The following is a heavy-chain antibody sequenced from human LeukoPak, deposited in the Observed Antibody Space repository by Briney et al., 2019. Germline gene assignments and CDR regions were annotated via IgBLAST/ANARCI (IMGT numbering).Heavy chain of an antibody. CDR1: GYTFTSYG. CDR3: AREGQYGDYVHFQH. V-gene: IGHV1-18*01. CDR2: ISAYNGNT. Sequence: ASVKVSCKASGYTFTSYGISWVRQAPGQGREWMGWISAYNGNTNYEQNLQGRVTMTTDTSTSTAYMELRSLRSDDTAVYYCAREGQYGDYVHFQHWGQGTLVTVSS. J-gene: IGHJ1*01. D-gene: IGHD4-17*01.